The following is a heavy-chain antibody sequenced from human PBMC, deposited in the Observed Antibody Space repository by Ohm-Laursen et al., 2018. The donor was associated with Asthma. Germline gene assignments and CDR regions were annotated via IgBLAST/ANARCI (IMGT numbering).Heavy chain of an antibody. Sequence: ESLRISCKCSGYTYSTYYIGWVRQMPGKGLEWMGIIHPSGFDTRYGPSFQGQVTLSVDESINTAYLQWNSLKASDTAIYYCARHNFALDVWGQGTTVTVSS. CDR2: IHPSGFDT. J-gene: IGHJ6*02. V-gene: IGHV5-51*01. D-gene: IGHD1-1*01. CDR3: ARHNFALDV. CDR1: GYTYSTYY.